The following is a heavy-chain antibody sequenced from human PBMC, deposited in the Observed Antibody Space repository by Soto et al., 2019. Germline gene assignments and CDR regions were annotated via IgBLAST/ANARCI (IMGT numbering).Heavy chain of an antibody. CDR1: GGSISGYF. CDR3: SRMERSKEGLSVYLFDY. Sequence: SETLSLTCNVSGGSISGYFWSWIRQSPEKGLEWIGYIHYSGNTNYNPSLKSRATISVDTSKNQLSLKLTSVTAADTAVYYCSRMERSKEGLSVYLFDYWGQGSLVTVSS. J-gene: IGHJ4*02. D-gene: IGHD3-3*01. CDR2: IHYSGNT. V-gene: IGHV4-59*01.